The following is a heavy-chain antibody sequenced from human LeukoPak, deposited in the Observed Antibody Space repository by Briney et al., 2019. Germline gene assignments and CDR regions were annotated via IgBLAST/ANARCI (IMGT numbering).Heavy chain of an antibody. CDR2: IIPIFGTA. J-gene: IGHJ5*02. V-gene: IGHV1-69*13. Sequence: SVKVSCKASGGTFSSYAISWVRQAPGQGLEWMGGIIPIFGTANYAQKFQGRVTITADESTSTAYMELSSLRSEDTAVYYCARDAPETKYDFWSGYYETLHWFDPWGQGTLVTVSS. CDR3: ARDAPETKYDFWSGYYETLHWFDP. CDR1: GGTFSSYA. D-gene: IGHD3-3*01.